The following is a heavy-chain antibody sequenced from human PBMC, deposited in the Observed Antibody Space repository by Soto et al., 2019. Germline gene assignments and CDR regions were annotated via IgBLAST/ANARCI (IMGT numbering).Heavy chain of an antibody. CDR3: ASKRGDCSDGDGTCYYLDY. CDR1: GFTVSGNY. Sequence: EVQLVESGGGLVQPGGSLRLSCAASGFTVSGNYMNWVRQAPGKGLEWVSIIYSGGDTYYADSVKGRFTISRDNSKNTLFLQMNSSRAEDTAVYYCASKRGDCSDGDGTCYYLDYWGQGALVTVSS. V-gene: IGHV3-66*01. J-gene: IGHJ4*02. D-gene: IGHD2-15*01. CDR2: IYSGGDT.